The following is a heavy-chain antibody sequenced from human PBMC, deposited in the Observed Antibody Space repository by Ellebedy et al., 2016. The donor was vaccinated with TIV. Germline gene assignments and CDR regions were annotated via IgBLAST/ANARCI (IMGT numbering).Heavy chain of an antibody. CDR3: AREGYYYGSGSYYNTGSAEYFQH. V-gene: IGHV6-1*01. Sequence: SQTLSLTCAISGDSVSSNSAAWNWIRQSPSRGLEWLGRTYYRSKWYNDYAVSVKSRITINPDTSKNQFSLQLNSVTPEDTAVYYCAREGYYYGSGSYYNTGSAEYFQHWGQGTLVTVSS. D-gene: IGHD3-10*01. CDR1: GDSVSSNSAA. J-gene: IGHJ1*01. CDR2: TYYRSKWYN.